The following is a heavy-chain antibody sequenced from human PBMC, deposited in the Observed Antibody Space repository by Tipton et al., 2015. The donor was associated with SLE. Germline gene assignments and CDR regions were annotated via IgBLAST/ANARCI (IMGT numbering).Heavy chain of an antibody. Sequence: TLSLTCAVYGGSFSGYYWSWIRQPPGKGLEWIGEINHSGSTNYNPSLKIRVTISVDTSKNQFSLKLSSVTAADTAVYYCARLKQWLVRPYYFDYWGQGTLVTVSS. V-gene: IGHV4-34*01. J-gene: IGHJ4*02. CDR1: GGSFSGYY. CDR2: INHSGST. D-gene: IGHD6-19*01. CDR3: ARLKQWLVRPYYFDY.